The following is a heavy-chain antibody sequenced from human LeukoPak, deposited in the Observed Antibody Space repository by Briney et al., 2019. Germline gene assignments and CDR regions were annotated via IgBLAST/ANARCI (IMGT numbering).Heavy chain of an antibody. V-gene: IGHV4-59*01. CDR2: IYYSGRT. Sequence: SETLSLTCTVSGGSINSYYWSWIRQPPGKGLEWIGYIYYSGRTNYNPSLKSRVTISVNTSKNQFSLKLSSVTAADTAVYYCARSKYGGPDYWGQGTLVTVSS. J-gene: IGHJ4*02. CDR1: GGSINSYY. CDR3: ARSKYGGPDY. D-gene: IGHD3-10*02.